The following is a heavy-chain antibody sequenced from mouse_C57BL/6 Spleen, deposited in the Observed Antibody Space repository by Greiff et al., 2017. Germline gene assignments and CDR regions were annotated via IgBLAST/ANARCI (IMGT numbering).Heavy chain of an antibody. CDR2: ISSGSSTI. Sequence: DVMLVESGGGLVKPGGSLKLSCAASGFTFSDYGMHWVRQAPEKGLEWVAYISSGSSTIYYADTVKGRFTISRDNAKNTLFLQMTSLRSEDTAMYYCARGWDYDYAMDYWGQGTSVTVSS. V-gene: IGHV5-17*01. D-gene: IGHD2-4*01. J-gene: IGHJ4*01. CDR1: GFTFSDYG. CDR3: ARGWDYDYAMDY.